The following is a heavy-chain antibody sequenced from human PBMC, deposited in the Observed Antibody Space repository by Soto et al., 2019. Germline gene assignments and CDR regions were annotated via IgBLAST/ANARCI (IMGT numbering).Heavy chain of an antibody. CDR1: GFTFSSYA. D-gene: IGHD6-13*01. CDR2: ISGSGGST. CDR3: AKDRSSSFPLGWFDP. V-gene: IGHV3-23*01. J-gene: IGHJ5*02. Sequence: GGSLRLSCAASGFTFSSYAMSWVRQAPGKGLEWVSAISGSGGSTYYAGSVKGRFTISRDNSKNTLYLQMNSLRAEDTAVYYCAKDRSSSFPLGWFDPWGQGTLVTVSS.